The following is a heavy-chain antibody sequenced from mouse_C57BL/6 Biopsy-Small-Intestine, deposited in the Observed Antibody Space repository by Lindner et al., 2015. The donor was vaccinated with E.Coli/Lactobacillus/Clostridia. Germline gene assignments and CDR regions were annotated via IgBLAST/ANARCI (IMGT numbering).Heavy chain of an antibody. J-gene: IGHJ1*03. V-gene: IGHV3-1*01. D-gene: IGHD1-1*01. Sequence: VQLQESGPGMVKPSQSLSLTCTVTGYSITSGYDWHWIRHFPGNKLEWMGYISYSGGTNYNPSLKSRVSITHDTSKNHFFLKLNSVTTEDTATYYCARVAYGSSYVYFDVWGTGTTVTVSS. CDR3: ARVAYGSSYVYFDV. CDR1: GYSITSGYD. CDR2: ISYSGGT.